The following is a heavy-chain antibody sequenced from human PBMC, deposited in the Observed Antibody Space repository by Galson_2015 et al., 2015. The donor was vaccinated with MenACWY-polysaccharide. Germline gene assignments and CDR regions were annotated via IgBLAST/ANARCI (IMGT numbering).Heavy chain of an antibody. CDR3: ARGGGRFPENYYFDY. CDR2: INSGGRST. Sequence: SLRLSCAASGFTFSSYSMNWVRQAQGKGLVWVSRINSGGRSTSYADSVKGRFTTSRDNAKNTLYLQMNSLSAEDTAVYYCARGGGRFPENYYFDYWGQGTLVTVSS. V-gene: IGHV3-74*01. D-gene: IGHD3-16*01. CDR1: GFTFSSYS. J-gene: IGHJ4*02.